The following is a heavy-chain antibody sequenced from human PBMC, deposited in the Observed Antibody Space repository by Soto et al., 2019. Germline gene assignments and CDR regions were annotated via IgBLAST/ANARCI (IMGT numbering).Heavy chain of an antibody. V-gene: IGHV3-48*01. J-gene: IGHJ5*02. Sequence: GGSLRLSCAASGFTFSSYSMNWVRQAPGKGLEWVSYISSSSSTIYYADSVKGRFTISRDNAKNSLYLQMNSLRAEDTAVYYCARGGYSSSWYVRWFDPWGQGTLVNVS. CDR3: ARGGYSSSWYVRWFDP. D-gene: IGHD6-13*01. CDR1: GFTFSSYS. CDR2: ISSSSSTI.